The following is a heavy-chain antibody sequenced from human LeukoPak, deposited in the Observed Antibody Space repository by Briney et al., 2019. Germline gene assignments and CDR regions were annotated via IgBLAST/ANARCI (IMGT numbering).Heavy chain of an antibody. CDR3: ARRSGSSDFDY. D-gene: IGHD3-10*01. J-gene: IGHJ4*02. V-gene: IGHV3-21*01. Sequence: GGSLRLSCAASGFIFSSYGMNWVRQAPGKGLEWVPSISSSSSYIYYADSVKGRFTISRDNAKNSLYLQMNSLGAEDTAVYYCARRSGSSDFDYWGQGTLVTVSS. CDR2: ISSSSSYI. CDR1: GFIFSSYG.